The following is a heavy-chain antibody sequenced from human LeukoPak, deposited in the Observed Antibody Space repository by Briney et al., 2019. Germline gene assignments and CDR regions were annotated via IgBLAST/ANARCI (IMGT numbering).Heavy chain of an antibody. Sequence: GGSLRLSCTASGFTFSNCAMHWVRQAPGKGLEWVSVISGSGGSTYYADSVKGRFTISRDNSENTLYLLMNSLRAEDTAVYYCAKDSGYSYGRYFDYWGQGTLVTVSS. D-gene: IGHD5-18*01. CDR2: ISGSGGST. V-gene: IGHV3-23*01. CDR3: AKDSGYSYGRYFDY. CDR1: GFTFSNCA. J-gene: IGHJ4*02.